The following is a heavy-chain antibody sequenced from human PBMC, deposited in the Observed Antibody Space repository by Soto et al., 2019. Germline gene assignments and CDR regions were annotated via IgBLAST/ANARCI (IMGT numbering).Heavy chain of an antibody. J-gene: IGHJ4*02. CDR3: ATVCRFCSGSNSLY. CDR2: ISTGDSPI. Sequence: HPGGSLRLSCATSGFTFNNYAMSWVRQAPGKGLEWVSYISTGDSPIYYADSVKGRFTISRDNAKKSLYLQMISLRAEDTAVYYCATVCRFCSGSNSLYWGRGTLVTVSS. D-gene: IGHD2-15*01. V-gene: IGHV3-48*01. CDR1: GFTFNNYA.